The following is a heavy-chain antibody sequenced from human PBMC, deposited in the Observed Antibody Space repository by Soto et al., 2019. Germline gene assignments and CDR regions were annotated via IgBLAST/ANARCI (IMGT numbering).Heavy chain of an antibody. J-gene: IGHJ4*02. V-gene: IGHV3-23*01. CDR2: ISGSGGST. CDR3: AKDGSGRWYQPLLYCPY. D-gene: IGHD2-2*02. CDR1: GFTFSSYA. Sequence: PGGSLRLSCAASGFTFSSYAMSWVRQAPGKGLEWVSAISGSGGSTYYADSVKGRFTISRDNSKNTLYLQMNSLRAEDTAVYYCAKDGSGRWYQPLLYCPYWGQGTLVTVSS.